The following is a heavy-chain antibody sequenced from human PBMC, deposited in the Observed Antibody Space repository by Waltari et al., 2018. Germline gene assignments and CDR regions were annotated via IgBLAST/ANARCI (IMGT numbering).Heavy chain of an antibody. CDR1: GFTFSSYS. Sequence: EVQLVESGGGLVKPGGSLRLSCAASGFTFSSYSMNWVRQAPGKGLEWVSSISSSSSYIYYADSVKGRFTISRDNAKNSLYLQMNSLRAEDTAVYYCARSLHGSSWYVDAFDIWGQGTMVTVSS. CDR2: ISSSSSYI. CDR3: ARSLHGSSWYVDAFDI. J-gene: IGHJ3*02. D-gene: IGHD6-13*01. V-gene: IGHV3-21*01.